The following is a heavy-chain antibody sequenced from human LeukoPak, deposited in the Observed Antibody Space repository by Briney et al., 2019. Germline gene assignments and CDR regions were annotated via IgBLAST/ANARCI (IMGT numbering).Heavy chain of an antibody. CDR1: GYTFTSYG. J-gene: IGHJ4*02. D-gene: IGHD1-26*01. V-gene: IGHV1-18*01. CDR3: ARDWSWSLSPPFDY. CDR2: ISAYNGNT. Sequence: ASVKVSCKASGYTFTSYGISWVRQAPGQWLEWMGWISAYNGNTNYAQKLQGRVTMTTDTSTSTAYMELRSLRSDDTAVYYCARDWSWSLSPPFDYWGQGTLVTVSS.